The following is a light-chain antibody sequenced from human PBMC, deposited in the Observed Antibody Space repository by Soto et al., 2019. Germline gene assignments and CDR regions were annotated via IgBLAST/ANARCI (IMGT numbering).Light chain of an antibody. V-gene: IGLV8-61*01. J-gene: IGLJ3*02. CDR2: NTN. CDR1: SGSVSTSYF. CDR3: VVYMGSGISV. Sequence: QAVVTQEPSFSVSPGGTVTLTCGLTSGSVSTSYFPSWYQQTPGQAPRTLIYNTNNRSSGVPDRFSGSILGNKAALTITGAQADDESNYYCVVYMGSGISVFGGGTKLTVL.